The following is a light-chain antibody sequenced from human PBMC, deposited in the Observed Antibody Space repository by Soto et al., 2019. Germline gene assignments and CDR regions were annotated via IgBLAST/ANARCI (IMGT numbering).Light chain of an antibody. V-gene: IGKV3-20*01. J-gene: IGKJ5*01. CDR1: QSVGSNY. CDR3: QQYGSSIT. CDR2: AAS. Sequence: EIVLTQSPGTLSLSPWERATLSCRASQSVGSNYLAWYQQKPGQAPRILIFAASSRATGIPDRFSGSGSGTDFTLTISRLEPEDFAVFYCQQYGSSITFGQGTRLEIK.